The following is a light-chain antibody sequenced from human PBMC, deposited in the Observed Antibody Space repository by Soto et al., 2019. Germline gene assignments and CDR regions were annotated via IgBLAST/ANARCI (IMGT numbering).Light chain of an antibody. V-gene: IGKV1-33*01. CDR2: DAS. CDR1: QDISNY. J-gene: IGKJ2*01. CDR3: QQYDNLPYT. Sequence: DIQMTQSPSSLSASVGDRVTITCQASQDISNYLNWYQQKPGKAPKLLIYDASNLETGVPSRFSGSGSGTDFTLTISSLQPEVIATYYCQQYDNLPYTFGQGTKLEIK.